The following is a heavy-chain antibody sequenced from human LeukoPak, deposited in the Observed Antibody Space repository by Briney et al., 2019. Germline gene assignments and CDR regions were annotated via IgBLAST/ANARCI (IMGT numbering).Heavy chain of an antibody. V-gene: IGHV4-4*07. CDR3: ASERVYCSSTSCYTPLPWFDP. D-gene: IGHD2-2*02. CDR2: IYTSGST. Sequence: SETLSLTCTVSGGSISSYYWSWIRQPAGKGLEWIGRIYTSGSTNYNPSLKSRATMSVDTSKNQFSLKLSSVTAADTAVYYCASERVYCSSTSCYTPLPWFDPWGQGTLVTVSS. CDR1: GGSISSYY. J-gene: IGHJ5*02.